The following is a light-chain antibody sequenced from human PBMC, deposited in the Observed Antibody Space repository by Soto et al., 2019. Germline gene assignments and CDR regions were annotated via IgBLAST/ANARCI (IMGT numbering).Light chain of an antibody. CDR2: ETS. CDR1: QTVTYK. J-gene: IGKJ1*01. Sequence: EIVLTQSPATLSSSPGERATLSCRASQTVTYKLAWYQHRPGQAPRLLIYETSNKATGIPARFSGSGSGTDFTLTISSLEPEDFAVYYCHQRKSWPRTFGQGTKVDNK. V-gene: IGKV3-11*01. CDR3: HQRKSWPRT.